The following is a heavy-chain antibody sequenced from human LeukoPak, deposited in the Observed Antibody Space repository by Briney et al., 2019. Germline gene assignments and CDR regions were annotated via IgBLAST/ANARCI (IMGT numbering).Heavy chain of an antibody. CDR3: ARAAFDWNYVDYFDY. D-gene: IGHD1-7*01. CDR2: ISSSSSYI. Sequence: GGSLRLSCAASGFTFSSYAMSWVRQAPGKGLEWVSSISSSSSYIYYADSVKGRFTISRDNAKNSLYLQMNSLRAEDTAVYYCARAAFDWNYVDYFDYWGQGTLVTVSS. CDR1: GFTFSSYA. J-gene: IGHJ4*02. V-gene: IGHV3-21*01.